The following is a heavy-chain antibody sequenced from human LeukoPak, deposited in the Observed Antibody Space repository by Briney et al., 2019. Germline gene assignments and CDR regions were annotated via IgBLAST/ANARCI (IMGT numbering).Heavy chain of an antibody. CDR2: MNPNSGNT. CDR3: ARVKSGIYQDHHDY. D-gene: IGHD1-26*01. V-gene: IGHV1-8*01. Sequence: ASVKDSCKASGYTFTSYDSNWVRQATGQGLEWMGWMNPNSGNTVYAQKFQGRVTMTRNTSISTAYMEVSSVRCEDTAVYYCARVKSGIYQDHHDYWGQGTLVTVSS. CDR1: GYTFTSYD. J-gene: IGHJ4*02.